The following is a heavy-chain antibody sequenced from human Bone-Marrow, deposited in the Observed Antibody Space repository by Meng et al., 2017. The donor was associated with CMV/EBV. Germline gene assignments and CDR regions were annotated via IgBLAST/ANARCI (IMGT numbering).Heavy chain of an antibody. V-gene: IGHV3-15*01. CDR3: TTDPVSTSYYDFWSGPKGAFEI. Sequence: GGSLRLSCAASGFTFSNVWMSWVRQALGKGLEWVGRIKSKTDSGTTDYAASVKGIFTISRDDSKNTLYLQLNSLKTEDTAVYYCTTDPVSTSYYDFWSGPKGAFEIWGQGTMVTVSS. CDR1: GFTFSNVW. CDR2: IKSKTDSGTT. D-gene: IGHD3-3*01. J-gene: IGHJ3*02.